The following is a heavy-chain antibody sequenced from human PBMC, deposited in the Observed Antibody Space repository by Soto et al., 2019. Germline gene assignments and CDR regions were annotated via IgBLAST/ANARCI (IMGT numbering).Heavy chain of an antibody. CDR3: ARADPHYDILTGYASDAFDI. D-gene: IGHD3-9*01. CDR2: IIPIFGTA. J-gene: IGHJ3*02. Sequence: SVKVSCKASGGTFSSYAISWVRQAPGQGLEWMGGIIPIFGTANYAQKFQGRVTITADESTSTAYMELSSLRSEDTAVYYCARADPHYDILTGYASDAFDIWGQGTMVTVSS. V-gene: IGHV1-69*13. CDR1: GGTFSSYA.